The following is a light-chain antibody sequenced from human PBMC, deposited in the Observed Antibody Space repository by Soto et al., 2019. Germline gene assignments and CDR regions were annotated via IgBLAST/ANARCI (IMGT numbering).Light chain of an antibody. J-gene: IGKJ4*01. V-gene: IGKV1-13*02. Sequence: AIQLTQSPSSLSASVGARVIITCRASQGISSVLAWYQQKPGQGPKLLIYDASTPERGVPSRFSGSGSGTDVTLTISNLQPEDFATYYCQQFKSYPLTFGGGTKVEIK. CDR3: QQFKSYPLT. CDR1: QGISSV. CDR2: DAS.